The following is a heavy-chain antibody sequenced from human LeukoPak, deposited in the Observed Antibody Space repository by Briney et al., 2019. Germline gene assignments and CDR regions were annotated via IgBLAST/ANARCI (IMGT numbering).Heavy chain of an antibody. Sequence: GGSLRLSCAASGFTFSSYGVHWVRQAPGKGLEWVPFISYDGSNKYYADSVKGRFTISRDNSKNTLFLQMNSLRAEDTAVYYCAKLVAKTSSDYWGRGTLVTVSS. CDR3: AKLVAKTSSDY. V-gene: IGHV3-30*18. J-gene: IGHJ4*02. CDR2: ISYDGSNK. CDR1: GFTFSSYG. D-gene: IGHD2-15*01.